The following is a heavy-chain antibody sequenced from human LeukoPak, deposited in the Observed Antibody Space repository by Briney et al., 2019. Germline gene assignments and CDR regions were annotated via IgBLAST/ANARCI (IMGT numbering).Heavy chain of an antibody. J-gene: IGHJ4*02. V-gene: IGHV4-39*01. D-gene: IGHD6-19*01. Sequence: GSLRLSCAASGFTFSSYAMSWIRQPPGKELEWIGSIYYSGSTYYNPSLKSRVTISVDTSKNQFSLKLSSVTAADTAVYYCARHGKTQWRDFDYWGQGTLVTVSS. CDR3: ARHGKTQWRDFDY. CDR1: GFTFSSYA. CDR2: IYYSGST.